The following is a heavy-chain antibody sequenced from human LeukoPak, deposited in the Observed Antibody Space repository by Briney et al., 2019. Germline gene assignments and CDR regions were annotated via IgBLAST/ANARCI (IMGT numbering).Heavy chain of an antibody. CDR2: ISGSGSTI. CDR1: GFTLSDYH. CDR3: ARAGIVVVPAGPFDN. Sequence: GSLRLSCAASGFTLSDYHMSWIRQAPGKGLEWISYISGSGSTIYYADSVKGRFTISRDNAKNSLYLQMNSLRAENTAMYYCARAGIVVVPAGPFDNWGQGTLVTVSS. V-gene: IGHV3-11*01. J-gene: IGHJ4*02. D-gene: IGHD2-2*01.